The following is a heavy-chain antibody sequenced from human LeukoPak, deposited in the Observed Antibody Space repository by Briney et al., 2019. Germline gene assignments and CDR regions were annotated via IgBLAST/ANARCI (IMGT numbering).Heavy chain of an antibody. Sequence: GGSLRLSCVAPGVTSSSYGMRRGRQAPGKGLEWVAVISYDGSNKYYADSVKGRFTISRDNSKNTLYLQMNSLRAEDAAVYYCAGGSGSDSTYYVDYRGQGTLVTVSS. CDR2: ISYDGSNK. CDR3: AGGSGSDSTYYVDY. J-gene: IGHJ4*02. V-gene: IGHV3-30*03. CDR1: GVTSSSYG. D-gene: IGHD3-10*01.